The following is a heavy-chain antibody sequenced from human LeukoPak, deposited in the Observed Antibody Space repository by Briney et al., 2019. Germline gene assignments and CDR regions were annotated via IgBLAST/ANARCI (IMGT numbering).Heavy chain of an antibody. CDR3: ARVSSSSDFDY. CDR1: GGSISSYY. CDR2: IYCSGST. Sequence: PSETLSLTCTVSGGSISSYYWSWIRQPPGKGLEWIGYIYCSGSTNYNPSLKSRVTISVDTSKNQFSLKLSSVTAADTAVYYCARVSSSSDFDYWGQRTLVTVSS. V-gene: IGHV4-59*01. D-gene: IGHD6-6*01. J-gene: IGHJ4*02.